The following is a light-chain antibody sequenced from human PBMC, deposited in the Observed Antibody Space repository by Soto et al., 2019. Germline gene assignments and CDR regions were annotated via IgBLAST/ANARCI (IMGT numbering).Light chain of an antibody. J-gene: IGKJ1*01. CDR2: AAS. CDR3: QQSYSIPWT. Sequence: DIQMTQSPSSLSASVGDRVTITCRASQSISNYLNWYQQKPGKAPKVLIYAASSLQSGVPSRFRGSGSGTDFTLTINSLQPEDFATYYCQQSYSIPWTFGQGTKVEIK. CDR1: QSISNY. V-gene: IGKV1-39*01.